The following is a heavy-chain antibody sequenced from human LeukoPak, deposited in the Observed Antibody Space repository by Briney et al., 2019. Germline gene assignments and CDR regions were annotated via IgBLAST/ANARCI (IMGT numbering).Heavy chain of an antibody. V-gene: IGHV3-30-3*01. CDR3: ARGTGYSSGHAFDY. Sequence: GGSLRLSCAASGFTFSSYAMHWVRQAPGKGLEWVAVISYDGSNKYYADSVKGRFTISRDNSKNTLYLQMNSLRAEDTAVYYCARGTGYSSGHAFDYWGQGTLVTVSS. J-gene: IGHJ4*02. D-gene: IGHD6-19*01. CDR2: ISYDGSNK. CDR1: GFTFSSYA.